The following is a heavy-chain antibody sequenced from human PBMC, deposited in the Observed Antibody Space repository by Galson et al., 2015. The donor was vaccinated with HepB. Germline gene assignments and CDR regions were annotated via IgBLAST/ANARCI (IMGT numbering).Heavy chain of an antibody. J-gene: IGHJ4*02. CDR3: ARDLNGGYGTLDY. Sequence: SLRLSCAASGFTFSNSAVHWVRQAPGKGLEWVASISYDGSNKYYAESVKGRFTISRDKAKNTLYLQMNSLSDEDTAVYYCARDLNGGYGTLDYWGQGTLVTVSS. CDR1: GFTFSNSA. D-gene: IGHD6-13*01. CDR2: ISYDGSNK. V-gene: IGHV3-30*04.